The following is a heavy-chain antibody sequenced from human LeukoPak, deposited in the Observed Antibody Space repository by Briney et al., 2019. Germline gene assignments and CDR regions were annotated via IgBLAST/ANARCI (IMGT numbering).Heavy chain of an antibody. CDR2: INPSGGST. V-gene: IGHV1-46*01. J-gene: IGHJ6*02. Sequence: ASVKVSCKASGYTFTSYYMHWVRQAPGQGLEWMGIINPSGGSTGYAQKFQGRVTMTRDTSTSTVYMELSSLRSEDTAVYYCASETYCGGDCYSSYYYGMDVWGQGTTVTVSS. D-gene: IGHD2-21*02. CDR3: ASETYCGGDCYSSYYYGMDV. CDR1: GYTFTSYY.